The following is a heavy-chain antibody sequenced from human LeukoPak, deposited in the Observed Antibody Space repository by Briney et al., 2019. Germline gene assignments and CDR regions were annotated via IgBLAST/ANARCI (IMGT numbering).Heavy chain of an antibody. Sequence: GGSLRLSCAASGFTFSSYNMNWVRQAPGKGLEWVSAISGSGGSTYYADSVKGRFTISRDNSKNTLYLQMNSLRAEDTAVYYCAKDFPGGIVGALDYWGQGTLVTVSS. CDR2: ISGSGGST. J-gene: IGHJ4*02. V-gene: IGHV3-23*01. D-gene: IGHD1-26*01. CDR3: AKDFPGGIVGALDY. CDR1: GFTFSSYN.